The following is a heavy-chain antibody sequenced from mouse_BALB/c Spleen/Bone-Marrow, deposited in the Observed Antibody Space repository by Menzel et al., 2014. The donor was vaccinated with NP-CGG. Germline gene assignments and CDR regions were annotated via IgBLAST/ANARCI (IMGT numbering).Heavy chain of an antibody. V-gene: IGHV1-69*01. Sequence: VQLQQSGAEFVMPGASVKMPCKASGYTFTDKWMHWVKQRPGQGLEWIGAIDTSDSYINYNQKFKGKASLTVDASSSTAYMHLSSLTSDDSAVYYCARGGHDFSLDYWGQGASVIVSS. D-gene: IGHD2-4*01. CDR1: GYTFTDKW. CDR2: IDTSDSYI. CDR3: ARGGHDFSLDY. J-gene: IGHJ4*01.